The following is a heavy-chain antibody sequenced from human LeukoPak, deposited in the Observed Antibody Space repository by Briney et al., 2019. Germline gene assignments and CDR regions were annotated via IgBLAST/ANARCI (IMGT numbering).Heavy chain of an antibody. V-gene: IGHV3-48*01. CDR3: ARSPVAALDY. Sequence: GGSLRLSCAASGFTFSSYSMNWVRQAPGKGLEWVSYISSSSTIYYADSVKGRFTISRDNAKNSLYLQMNSLRAEDTAVYYCARSPVAALDYWGQGTLVTVSS. D-gene: IGHD6-19*01. J-gene: IGHJ4*02. CDR1: GFTFSSYS. CDR2: ISSSSTI.